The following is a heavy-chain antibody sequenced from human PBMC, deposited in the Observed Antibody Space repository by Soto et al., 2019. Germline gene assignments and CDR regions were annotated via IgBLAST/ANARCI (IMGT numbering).Heavy chain of an antibody. CDR3: AKNHLYGTSWYGVSDY. Sequence: EVQLLESGGGLVQPGGSLRLSCAASGFTFRNFAMNWVRQAPGKGLGWVSSITSGGSTFYVDSVKGRFTIARDNSKDTLYLQMSSLRAEDTAVYYCAKNHLYGTSWYGVSDYWGQGSLVTVSS. CDR2: ITSGGST. CDR1: GFTFRNFA. D-gene: IGHD6-13*01. V-gene: IGHV3-23*01. J-gene: IGHJ4*02.